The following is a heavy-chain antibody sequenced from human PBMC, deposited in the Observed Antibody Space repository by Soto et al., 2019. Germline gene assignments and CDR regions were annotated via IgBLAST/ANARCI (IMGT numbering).Heavy chain of an antibody. D-gene: IGHD2-15*01. CDR2: ISGSGGST. CDR3: AKAKQIGYCSSGRCYSFFGYFQH. Sequence: EVQLLESGGGLVQPGGSLRLSCAASGFTFSSYAMSWVRQAPGKGLEWVSAISGSGGSTYYADSVKVRLTISKDNSKNELYLQIKSMRTEDTAVYSCAKAKQIGYCSSGRCYSFFGYFQHWGQGTLVTVSS. CDR1: GFTFSSYA. V-gene: IGHV3-23*01. J-gene: IGHJ1*01.